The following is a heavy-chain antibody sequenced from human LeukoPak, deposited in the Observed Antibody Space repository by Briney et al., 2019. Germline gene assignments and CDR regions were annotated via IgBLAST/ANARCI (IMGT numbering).Heavy chain of an antibody. CDR2: IKQDGSEK. V-gene: IGHV3-7*01. CDR3: ANGDGFDY. D-gene: IGHD5-24*01. Sequence: GGSLRLSCATSGFTFSTYWMSWGRQDPGKGLEWVANIKQDGSEKYYADSVTSRLTISRDNAKNLLYLQMNSLRVEDTAEYYCANGDGFDYWGQGTLVTVSS. J-gene: IGHJ4*02. CDR1: GFTFSTYW.